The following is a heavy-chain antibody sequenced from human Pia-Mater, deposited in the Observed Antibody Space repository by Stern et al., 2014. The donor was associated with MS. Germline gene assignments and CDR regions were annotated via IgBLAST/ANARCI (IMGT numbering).Heavy chain of an antibody. CDR1: GGSISSGGYF. D-gene: IGHD2-2*01. J-gene: IGHJ5*01. Sequence: QVQLQESGPGLVKPSQTLSLTCTVSGGSISSGGYFWSWIRQHPGKGLEWIGFIYHSGSTYYNPSLKGRLTISVDPSKTQFSLNLSSVTAADTAVYYCARKGAIVPAAIENWFDSWGQGTLVTVSS. V-gene: IGHV4-31*03. CDR2: IYHSGST. CDR3: ARKGAIVPAAIENWFDS.